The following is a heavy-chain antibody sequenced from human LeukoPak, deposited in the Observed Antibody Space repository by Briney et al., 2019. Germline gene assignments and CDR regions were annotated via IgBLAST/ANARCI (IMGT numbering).Heavy chain of an antibody. CDR1: GLTFRTYS. J-gene: IGHJ4*02. V-gene: IGHV3-48*01. Sequence: GGSLRLSCAASGLTFRTYSMNWVRQAPGKGLEWVSYISSGGSTIYYADSVKGRFTISRDNAKNSLYLQKNSLRAEDTAMYYCARDTYGSGNSYNAPLDYWGQGTLVTVSS. CDR2: ISSGGSTI. D-gene: IGHD3-10*01. CDR3: ARDTYGSGNSYNAPLDY.